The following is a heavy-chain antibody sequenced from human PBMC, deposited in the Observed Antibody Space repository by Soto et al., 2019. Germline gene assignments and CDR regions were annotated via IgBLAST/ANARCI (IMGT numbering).Heavy chain of an antibody. D-gene: IGHD1-1*01. CDR2: IYYSGST. CDR1: GGSISSYY. Sequence: SLTCTVSGGSISSYYWSWIRQPPGKGLEWIGYIYYSGSTNYNPSLKSRVTISVDTSKNQFSLKLSSVTAADTAVYYCARAGDFPLYYYYMDVWGKGTTVTVSS. CDR3: ARAGDFPLYYYYMDV. V-gene: IGHV4-59*01. J-gene: IGHJ6*03.